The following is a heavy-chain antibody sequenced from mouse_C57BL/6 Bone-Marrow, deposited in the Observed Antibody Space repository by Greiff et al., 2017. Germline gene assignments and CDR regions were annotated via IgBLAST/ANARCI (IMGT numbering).Heavy chain of an antibody. CDR2: IHPNSGST. V-gene: IGHV1-64*01. Sequence: VQLQQPGAELVKPGPSVKLSCKASGYTFTSYWMHWVKQRPGQGLEWIGMIHPNSGSTNYNEQFNSKATLTVDKSSSTAYMQLSSLTSEDSAVYYCARRPGYYGSSYGFAYWGQGTLVTVSA. D-gene: IGHD1-1*01. CDR1: GYTFTSYW. J-gene: IGHJ3*01. CDR3: ARRPGYYGSSYGFAY.